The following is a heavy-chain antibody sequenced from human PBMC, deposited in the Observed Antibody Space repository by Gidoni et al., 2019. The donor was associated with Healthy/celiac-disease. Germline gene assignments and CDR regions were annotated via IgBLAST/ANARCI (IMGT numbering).Heavy chain of an antibody. CDR3: TRRRGSGEADY. V-gene: IGHV3-49*05. Sequence: EVQLVESGGGLVKPGRSLRLSCTASGFTCGDYAMSWFRQAPGKGLEWVGFIRGKAYGGTTEYVASVKGRFTISRDDSKSIAYLQMNSLKTEDTAVYYCTRRRGSGEADYWGQGTLVTVSS. J-gene: IGHJ4*02. CDR2: IRGKAYGGTT. CDR1: GFTCGDYA. D-gene: IGHD6-19*01.